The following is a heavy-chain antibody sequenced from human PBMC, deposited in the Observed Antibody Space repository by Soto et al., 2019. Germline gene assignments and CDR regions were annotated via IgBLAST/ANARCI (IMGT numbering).Heavy chain of an antibody. CDR1: GFTFSSYS. J-gene: IGHJ3*02. D-gene: IGHD6-19*01. V-gene: IGHV3-21*01. Sequence: EVQLVESGGGLVKPGGSLRLSCAASGFTFSSYSMNWVRQAPGKGLEWVSSISSSSSYIYYADSVKGRFTISRDNAKNSLYLQMNSLRAEDTAVYYCARALTRGWYSVDAFDIWGQGTMVTVSS. CDR2: ISSSSSYI. CDR3: ARALTRGWYSVDAFDI.